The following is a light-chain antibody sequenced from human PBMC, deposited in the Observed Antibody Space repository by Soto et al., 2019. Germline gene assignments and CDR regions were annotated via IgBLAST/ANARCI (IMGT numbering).Light chain of an antibody. CDR2: GAS. J-gene: IGKJ1*01. V-gene: IGKV3-20*01. Sequence: EIVLTQSPGTLSLSPGERATLSCRASQSVSSSYLAWYQQKPGQAPRLLIYGASSRATGIPDRFSGSGSARDFTLTISRLEPEDFAVYYWQQYGSSPWTFGQGTKVEIK. CDR1: QSVSSSY. CDR3: QQYGSSPWT.